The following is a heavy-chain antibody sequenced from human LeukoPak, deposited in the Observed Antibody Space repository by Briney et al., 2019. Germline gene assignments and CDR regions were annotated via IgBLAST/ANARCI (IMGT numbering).Heavy chain of an antibody. CDR2: ISGSGGSI. J-gene: IGHJ4*02. Sequence: PGGSLRLSCAASGFTFSSYAMHWVRQAPGKGLEWVSGISGSGGSIYYADSVKGRFTISRDNSKNTLYLQMNSLRAEDTAVYYCARDLAWGAFDYWGQGTLVTVSS. D-gene: IGHD7-27*01. CDR1: GFTFSSYA. CDR3: ARDLAWGAFDY. V-gene: IGHV3-23*01.